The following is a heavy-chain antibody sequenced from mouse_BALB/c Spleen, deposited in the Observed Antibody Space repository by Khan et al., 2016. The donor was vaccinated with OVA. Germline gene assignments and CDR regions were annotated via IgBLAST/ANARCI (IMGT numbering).Heavy chain of an antibody. CDR3: ARMGYDYGRGALFAY. CDR2: IWSAGST. Sequence: VQLQESGPGLVQPSQSLSITCTVSGFSLPNYSVHWVRQSPGKGLEWLGVIWSAGSTDYNEAFISRLTISKDNSRSPVFFKMNNLQPNDTAIYYCARMGYDYGRGALFAYWGQGTLVTVSA. D-gene: IGHD2-4*01. J-gene: IGHJ3*01. V-gene: IGHV2-2*02. CDR1: GFSLPNYS.